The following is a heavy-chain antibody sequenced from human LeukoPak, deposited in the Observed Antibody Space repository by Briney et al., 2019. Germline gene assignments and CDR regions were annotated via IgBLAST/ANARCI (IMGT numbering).Heavy chain of an antibody. V-gene: IGHV3-21*01. Sequence: PGGSLRLSCAASGFTFSSYSMNWVRQAPGKGLEWVSSICSNSSNIYYADSVKGRFTISRDNAKNSLYLQMNSLRAEDTAVYYCARDGMYCSSTSCYWGDKYYYYGMDVWGKGTTVTVSS. D-gene: IGHD2-2*01. CDR3: ARDGMYCSSTSCYWGDKYYYYGMDV. CDR1: GFTFSSYS. CDR2: ICSNSSNI. J-gene: IGHJ6*04.